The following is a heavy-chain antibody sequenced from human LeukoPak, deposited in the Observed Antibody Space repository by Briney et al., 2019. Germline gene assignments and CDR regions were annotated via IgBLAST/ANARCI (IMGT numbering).Heavy chain of an antibody. J-gene: IGHJ4*02. CDR3: AKDNRYDYYFDY. V-gene: IGHV3-30*18. CDR1: GFTFSSYG. CDR2: ISYDGSNK. D-gene: IGHD1-20*01. Sequence: GGSLRLSCAASGFTFSSYGMHWVRQAPGKGLEWVAVISYDGSNKYYADSVKGRFTISRDNSKNTLYLQINSLRAEDTAVYYCAKDNRYDYYFDYWGQGTLVTVSS.